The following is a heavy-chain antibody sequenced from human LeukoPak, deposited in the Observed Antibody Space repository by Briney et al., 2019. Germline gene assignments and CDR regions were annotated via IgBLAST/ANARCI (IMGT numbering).Heavy chain of an antibody. V-gene: IGHV3-74*01. D-gene: IGHD5-12*01. CDR3: ARDSGRRLDY. CDR2: INTEGSST. CDR1: GFTFSSYW. J-gene: IGHJ4*02. Sequence: GGSLRLSCVGSGFTFSSYWMHWVRHAPGKGLVWVSIINTEGSSTTYADSVKGRFTISRDNAKNTLYLQRNSLRAEDTAVYYGARDSGRRLDYWGQGTLVTVSS.